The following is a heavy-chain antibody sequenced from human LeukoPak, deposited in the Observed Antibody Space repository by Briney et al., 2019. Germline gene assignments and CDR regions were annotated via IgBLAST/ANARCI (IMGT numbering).Heavy chain of an antibody. CDR2: INHSGST. J-gene: IGHJ6*02. D-gene: IGHD4-11*01. CDR3: ASSRAVYSNYTRHYYYYGMDV. CDR1: GGSFSGYY. V-gene: IGHV4-34*01. Sequence: PSETLSLTCAVYGGSFSGYYWSWIRQPPGKGLEWIGEINHSGSTNYNPSLKSRVTISVDTSKNQFSLKLSSVTAADTAVYYCASSRAVYSNYTRHYYYYGMDVWGQGTTVTVSS.